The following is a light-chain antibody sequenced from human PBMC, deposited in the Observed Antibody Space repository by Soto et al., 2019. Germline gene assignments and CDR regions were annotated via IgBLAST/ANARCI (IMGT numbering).Light chain of an antibody. CDR2: GAS. CDR3: QQYNNWPRT. V-gene: IGKV3-15*01. CDR1: QSVSKN. Sequence: EIVMTQSPATLSVSPGERATLSCRASQSVSKNYLAWYQQKPGQAPRLLIYGASTRATGIPARFSGSGSGTEFTLTISSLQSEDFAVYYCQQYNNWPRTFGQGTKVDIK. J-gene: IGKJ1*01.